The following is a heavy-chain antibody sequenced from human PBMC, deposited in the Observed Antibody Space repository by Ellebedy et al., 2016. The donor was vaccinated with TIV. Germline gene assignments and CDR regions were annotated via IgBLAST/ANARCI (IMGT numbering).Heavy chain of an antibody. J-gene: IGHJ4*02. CDR1: GLGFSNAW. CDR3: TSHRH. V-gene: IGHV3-15*01. Sequence: ESLKISXAAPGLGFSNAWMSWVRQAPGKGLEWVGRIKSKTEGGTTDYAAPVKGRFTISRDDSRSTLYLQMTSLKTEDTAVYYCTSHRHWGQGTLVTVSS. CDR2: IKSKTEGGTT.